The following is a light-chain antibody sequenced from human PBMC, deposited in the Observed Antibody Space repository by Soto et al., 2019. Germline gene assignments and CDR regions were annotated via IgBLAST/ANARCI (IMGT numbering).Light chain of an antibody. CDR3: QQFYSYSPAWT. V-gene: IGKV1-5*01. Sequence: IQMNLSASTVSAYIGDRVTITCRAIQSISNYLAWYQQKPGQAPKLLIYDASNLPSGVPSRFSGSGSGTEFTLTINSLQADDFATYHCQQFYSYSPAWTFAQGTKVDIK. J-gene: IGKJ1*01. CDR2: DAS. CDR1: QSISNY.